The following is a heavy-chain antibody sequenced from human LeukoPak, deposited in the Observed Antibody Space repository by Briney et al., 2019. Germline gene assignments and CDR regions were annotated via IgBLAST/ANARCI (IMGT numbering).Heavy chain of an antibody. CDR1: GFTFSSYA. CDR2: ISGSGGST. CDR3: AKDLMTYYYGSGSYVSDY. J-gene: IGHJ4*02. Sequence: GGSLRLSCAASGFTFSSYAMSWVRQAPGKGLEWVSAISGSGGSTYYADSVKGRFTISRDNSKNTLYLQMNSLRAEDTAVYYCAKDLMTYYYGSGSYVSDYWGQGTLATVSS. V-gene: IGHV3-23*01. D-gene: IGHD3-10*01.